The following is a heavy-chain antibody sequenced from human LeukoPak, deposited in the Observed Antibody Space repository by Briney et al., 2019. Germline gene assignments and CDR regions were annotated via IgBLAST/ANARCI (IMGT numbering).Heavy chain of an antibody. J-gene: IGHJ4*02. Sequence: GGSLRLSCAASGFTFSSYAMSWVRQAPGKGLEWLSAISGSGGSTRYADPVQGRFTTSRDNAKNTLYLQMNSLRAEDTAVYYWASIAARLGGDYWGQGPLVTVSS. CDR3: ASIAARLGGDY. CDR1: GFTFSSYA. D-gene: IGHD6-6*01. CDR2: ISGSGGST. V-gene: IGHV3-23*01.